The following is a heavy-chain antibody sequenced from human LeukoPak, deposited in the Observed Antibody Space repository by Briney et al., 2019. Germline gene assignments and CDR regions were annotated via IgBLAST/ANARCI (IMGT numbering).Heavy chain of an antibody. CDR3: ARGSRAVAGNFFY. D-gene: IGHD6-19*01. J-gene: IGHJ4*02. V-gene: IGHV3-30-3*01. CDR1: GFTFSSYA. CDR2: ISYDGSNK. Sequence: PGRSLRLSCAASGFTFSSYAMHWVRQAPGKGLEWVAVISYDGSNKYYADSVKGRFTISRDNSKNTLYLQMNSLRAEDTAVYYCARGSRAVAGNFFYWGQGTLVTVSS.